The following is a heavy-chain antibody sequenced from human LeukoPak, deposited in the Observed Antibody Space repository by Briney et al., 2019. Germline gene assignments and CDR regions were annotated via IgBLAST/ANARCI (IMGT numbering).Heavy chain of an antibody. CDR1: GFTFSSYS. V-gene: IGHV3-21*01. Sequence: GGSLRLSCAASGFTFSSYSMNRVRQAPGKGLEWVSSISTSSTYIYYADSVKGRFTISRDNAKNSLYLQMNSLRAEDTAVYYCARDPPFIIGTTFFDYWGQGTLVTVSS. CDR3: ARDPPFIIGTTFFDY. D-gene: IGHD1-20*01. CDR2: ISTSSTYI. J-gene: IGHJ4*02.